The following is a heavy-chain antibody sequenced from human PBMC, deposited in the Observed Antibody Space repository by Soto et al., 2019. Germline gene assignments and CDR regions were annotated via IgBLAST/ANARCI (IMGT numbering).Heavy chain of an antibody. V-gene: IGHV4-61*01. J-gene: IGHJ6*02. D-gene: IGHD5-18*01. CDR2: ICYSGST. Sequence: SETLSLTCTVSGGSVSSGSYYWSWIRQPPGKGLEWIGYICYSGSTNYNPSLKSRVTISVDTSKNQFSLKLSSVTAADTAVYYCARAQFSYGPFYYYYYGMDVWGQGTTVTVSS. CDR3: ARAQFSYGPFYYYYYGMDV. CDR1: GGSVSSGSYY.